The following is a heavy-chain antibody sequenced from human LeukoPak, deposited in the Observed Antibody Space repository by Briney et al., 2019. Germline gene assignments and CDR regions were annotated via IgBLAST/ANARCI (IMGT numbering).Heavy chain of an antibody. J-gene: IGHJ4*02. D-gene: IGHD5-12*01. Sequence: SETLSLTCTVSGGSISSYYWSWVRQFPGKGLEWIGYISDSGSTNYIPSLESRVTISVDTSKNKFFLILSSVTAADTAVYYCARRGGTVVGDTGYHYWYFDNWGQGTLVTVSS. CDR3: ARRGGTVVGDTGYHYWYFDN. CDR2: ISDSGST. CDR1: GGSISSYY. V-gene: IGHV4-59*08.